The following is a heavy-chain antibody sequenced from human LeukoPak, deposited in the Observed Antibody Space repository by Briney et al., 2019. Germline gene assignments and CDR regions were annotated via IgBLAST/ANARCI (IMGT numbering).Heavy chain of an antibody. D-gene: IGHD5-12*01. V-gene: IGHV3-74*01. J-gene: IGHJ4*02. CDR2: INSDGSFT. CDR1: GFTFSSYW. Sequence: GGSLRLSCEASGFTFSSYWMHWVRQAPGKGLVWVSRINSDGSFTNYADSVKGRFTISRDNSKNTLYLQMNSLRAEDTAVYYCAKFDPSDIVATIAALDYWGQGTLVTVSS. CDR3: AKFDPSDIVATIAALDY.